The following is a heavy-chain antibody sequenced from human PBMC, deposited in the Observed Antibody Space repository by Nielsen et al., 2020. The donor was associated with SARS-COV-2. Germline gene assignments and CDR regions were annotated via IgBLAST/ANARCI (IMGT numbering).Heavy chain of an antibody. Sequence: GESLKISCEVSRFGLTTYTINWVRQAPGKGLEWVSCISSPSNYVHYADSVQGRFTISKDYLQINDLRAEDTAVYYCAREGHSQSVIVINSYVDYWGQGTLVTVSS. CDR3: AREGHSQSVIVINSYVDY. J-gene: IGHJ4*02. V-gene: IGHV3-21*01. D-gene: IGHD3-10*01. CDR2: ISSPSNYV. CDR1: RFGLTTYT.